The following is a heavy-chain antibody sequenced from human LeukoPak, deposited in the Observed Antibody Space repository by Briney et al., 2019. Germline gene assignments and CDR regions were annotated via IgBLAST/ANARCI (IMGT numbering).Heavy chain of an antibody. CDR2: ISAYNGNT. D-gene: IGHD6-19*01. J-gene: IGHJ5*02. CDR1: GYTFTSYG. Sequence: ASVKVSCKASGYTFTSYGISWVRQAPGQGLEWMGWISAYNGNTNYAQKLQGRVTMTTDTSTSTAYIELRSLRSDDTAVYYCASALYSSGGWFDPWGQGTLVTVSS. CDR3: ASALYSSGGWFDP. V-gene: IGHV1-18*01.